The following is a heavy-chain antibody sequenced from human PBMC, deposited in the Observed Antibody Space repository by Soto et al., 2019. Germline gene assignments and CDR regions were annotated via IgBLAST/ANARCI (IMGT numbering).Heavy chain of an antibody. CDR3: GRGIRNYYGLAV. CDR1: GFTFSSYW. D-gene: IGHD5-18*01. V-gene: IGHV3-74*01. J-gene: IGHJ6*02. Sequence: PGGSLRLSCAASGFTFSSYWMHWVRQAPGKGLVWVSRIKSDGSSMSYADSVKGRFTISRDNAKNTLYLQMNSLRAEDTAVYYCGRGIRNYYGLAVWGQGTTVTVSS. CDR2: IKSDGSSM.